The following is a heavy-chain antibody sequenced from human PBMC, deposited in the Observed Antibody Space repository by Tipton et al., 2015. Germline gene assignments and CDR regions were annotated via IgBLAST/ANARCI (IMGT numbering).Heavy chain of an antibody. CDR3: ARALNAWGILSYYSYGLDV. CDR2: IYPGDSDT. D-gene: IGHD3-16*01. J-gene: IGHJ6*02. CDR1: GYSFSTHW. V-gene: IGHV5-51*04. Sequence: QSGPEVKQPGESLKIACKGSGYSFSTHWIGGVRQMPGKGLEWMGIIYPGDSDTRYSTSFEGQVTISADKPSSTAFLQWSILRASDSAIYFCARALNAWGILSYYSYGLDVWGQGTTVTVSS.